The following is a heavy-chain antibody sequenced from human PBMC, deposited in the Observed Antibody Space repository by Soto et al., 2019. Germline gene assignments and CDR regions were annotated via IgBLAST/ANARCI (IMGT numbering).Heavy chain of an antibody. Sequence: XXSLRLSYAASGFTFSSYGMHWVLQAPGKELEWAAVIWYDGSNKYYADSVKGRFTISRDNSKNTLYLQMNNLRAEDTAVYYCAKRWGESYYAAFDYWGQGALVTVSS. D-gene: IGHD1-26*01. CDR1: GFTFSSYG. J-gene: IGHJ4*02. V-gene: IGHV3-33*06. CDR3: AKRWGESYYAAFDY. CDR2: IWYDGSNK.